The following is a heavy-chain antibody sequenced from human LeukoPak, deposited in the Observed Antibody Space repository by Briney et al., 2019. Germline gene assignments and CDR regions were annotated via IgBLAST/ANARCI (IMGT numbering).Heavy chain of an antibody. V-gene: IGHV4-59*02. CDR3: ARDRGEGRERPFDY. CDR2: TYNSEST. CDR1: GASVNTDY. Sequence: SETLTLTCTVSGASVNTDYWSWIRQPPGKGLEWIGYTYNSESTNYNPSLKSRVTISVDTSKNHFSLRLTSVTAADTAMYYCARDRGEGRERPFDYWGRGTLVTVSS. J-gene: IGHJ4*02. D-gene: IGHD1-26*01.